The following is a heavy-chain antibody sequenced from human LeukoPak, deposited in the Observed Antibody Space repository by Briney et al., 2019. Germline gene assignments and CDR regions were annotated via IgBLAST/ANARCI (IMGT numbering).Heavy chain of an antibody. CDR3: AREDPRTKVPEGMDV. Sequence: PSETLSLTCTVSGGSISHYYWSWIRQPPGKGLEWIGYIYYSGTTNYNPSLKSRVTISVDTSKNQFPLKLNSVTGADTAVYYCAREDPRTKVPEGMDVWGQGSTVTVSS. CDR2: IYYSGTT. V-gene: IGHV4-59*01. D-gene: IGHD4/OR15-4a*01. CDR1: GGSISHYY. J-gene: IGHJ6*02.